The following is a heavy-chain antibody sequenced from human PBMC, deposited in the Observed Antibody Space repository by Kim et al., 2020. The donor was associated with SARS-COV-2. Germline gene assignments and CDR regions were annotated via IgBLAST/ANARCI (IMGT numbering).Heavy chain of an antibody. CDR1: GGSISSGSYY. V-gene: IGHV4-61*02. CDR3: ARTRAAGRFRYYFDY. CDR2: IYTSGST. Sequence: SQTLSLTCTVSGGSISSGSYYWSWIRQPAGKGLEWIGRIYTSGSTNYNPSLKSRVTISVDTSKNHFSLKLSSVTAADTAVYYCARTRAAGRFRYYFDYWGQGTLVTVSS. J-gene: IGHJ4*02. D-gene: IGHD6-13*01.